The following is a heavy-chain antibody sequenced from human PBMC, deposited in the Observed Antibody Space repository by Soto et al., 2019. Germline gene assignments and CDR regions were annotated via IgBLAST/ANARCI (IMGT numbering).Heavy chain of an antibody. J-gene: IGHJ4*02. D-gene: IGHD3-10*01. CDR2: MGGSGGST. V-gene: IGHV3-23*01. CDR1: GFTFSRYA. CDR3: AKDSDYYGSGSYTDY. Sequence: EVQLLESGGGLVQPGGSLRLSCAASGFTFSRYAMSWVRQAPGKGLEWVSSMGGSGGSTDYADSVKGRFTISRDNSKNTLYLQMNSVRAEDTAVYHCAKDSDYYGSGSYTDYWGQGSLVTVSS.